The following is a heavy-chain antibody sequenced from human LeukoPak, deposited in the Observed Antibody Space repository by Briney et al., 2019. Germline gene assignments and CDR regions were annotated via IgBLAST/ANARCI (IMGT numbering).Heavy chain of an antibody. J-gene: IGHJ4*02. D-gene: IGHD6-13*01. CDR3: ARDLGIAAAGAFDY. CDR2: IYSGGST. V-gene: IGHV3-66*02. CDR1: GFTVSSNY. Sequence: GGSLRLSCAASGFTVSSNYMSWVRQAPGKGLEWVSVIYSGGSTYYADSVKGRFTISRDNSKNTLYPQMNSLRAEDTAVYYCARDLGIAAAGAFDYWGQGTLVTVSS.